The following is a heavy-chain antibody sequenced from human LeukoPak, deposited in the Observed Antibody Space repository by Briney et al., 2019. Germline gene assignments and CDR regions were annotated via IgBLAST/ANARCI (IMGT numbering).Heavy chain of an antibody. V-gene: IGHV3-48*03. D-gene: IGHD3-22*01. J-gene: IGHJ4*02. CDR1: GVTFSSYQ. CDR3: ARVSYDSSGYYYFDY. Sequence: GGSLRLSCAASGVTFSSYQMNWVRQAPGKGLEWVSYISTSGSTIYYADSVKGRFTISRDNAKNSLYLQMNSLRAEDTAVYYCARVSYDSSGYYYFDYWGQGTLVTVSS. CDR2: ISTSGSTI.